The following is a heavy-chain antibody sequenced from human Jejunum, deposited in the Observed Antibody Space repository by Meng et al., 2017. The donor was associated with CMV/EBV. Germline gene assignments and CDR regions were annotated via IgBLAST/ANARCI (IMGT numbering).Heavy chain of an antibody. J-gene: IGHJ4*02. Sequence: VSGAACSSTSWWRWARQRPGKGLGWIGEVLHSGSPNYNSALKSRVTISVEKSRNLFSLKLNSVTAADTAVYYCAGDLTVVRGVLDFWSQGTLVTVSS. CDR2: VLHSGSP. CDR3: AGDLTVVRGVLDF. D-gene: IGHD3-10*01. V-gene: IGHV4-4*02. CDR1: GAACSSTSW.